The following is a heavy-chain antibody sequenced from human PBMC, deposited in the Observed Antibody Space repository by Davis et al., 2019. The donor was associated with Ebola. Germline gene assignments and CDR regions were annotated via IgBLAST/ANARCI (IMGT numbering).Heavy chain of an antibody. CDR1: GFTFSRYW. V-gene: IGHV3-74*01. J-gene: IGHJ4*02. CDR3: ANGFDYNFGF. D-gene: IGHD4-11*01. Sequence: GVLRLSCAASGFTFSRYWMHWVRQAPGKGLVWVSRINSDGSVTSYADSVKGRFIISRDNAKRTLFLQMNSLRAEDTALYYCANGFDYNFGFWGQGTLVTVSS. CDR2: INSDGSVT.